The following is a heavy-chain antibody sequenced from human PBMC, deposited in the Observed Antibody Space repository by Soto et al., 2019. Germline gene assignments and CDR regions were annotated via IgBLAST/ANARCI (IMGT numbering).Heavy chain of an antibody. CDR2: IHHSGGT. J-gene: IGHJ4*02. Sequence: PSETLSLTCTVSGDSLRTLYYWSWIRQPPGKGLEWIGHIHHSGGTSYNPSLKSLVAISVDTSKNQFSLKVNSVTATDTAVYYCARGLLAYCGGDCALFDSWGQGIMVTVSS. V-gene: IGHV4-59*01. CDR3: ARGLLAYCGGDCALFDS. D-gene: IGHD2-21*02. CDR1: GDSLRTLYY.